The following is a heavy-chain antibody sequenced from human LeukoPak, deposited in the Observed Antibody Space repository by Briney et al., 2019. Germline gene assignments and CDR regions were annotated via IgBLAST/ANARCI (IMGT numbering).Heavy chain of an antibody. CDR3: ASNRLCLPHDAFDI. V-gene: IGHV4-59*01. CDR1: GGSISSYY. J-gene: IGHJ3*02. CDR2: IYYSGST. D-gene: IGHD5-18*01. Sequence: PSETLSLTCTVSGGSISSYYWSWIRQPPGKGLEWIGYIYYSGSTNYNPSLKSRVTISVDTSKNQFSLKLSSVTAADTAVYYCASNRLCLPHDAFDIWGQGTMVTVSS.